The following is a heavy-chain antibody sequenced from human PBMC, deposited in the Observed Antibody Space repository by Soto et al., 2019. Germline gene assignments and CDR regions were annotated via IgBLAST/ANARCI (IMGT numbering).Heavy chain of an antibody. V-gene: IGHV3-33*01. Sequence: QVQLVESGGGVVQPGRSLRLSCAASGFTFSSYGMHWVRQAPGKGLEWVAVIWYDGSNKYYADSVKGRFTISRDNSKNTLYLQMNSLSAEDTAVYYCARERLECGGGSCNSGLDWGQGTLVTVSS. J-gene: IGHJ4*02. CDR2: IWYDGSNK. CDR1: GFTFSSYG. CDR3: ARERLECGGGSCNSGLD. D-gene: IGHD2-15*01.